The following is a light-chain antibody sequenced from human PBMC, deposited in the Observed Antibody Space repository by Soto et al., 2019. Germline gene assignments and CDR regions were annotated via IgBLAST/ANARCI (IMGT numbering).Light chain of an antibody. V-gene: IGKV4-1*01. J-gene: IGKJ2*01. CDR1: QSVLYSSNDKNY. CDR2: WAS. CDR3: QQYYSSPDT. Sequence: DIVMTQSPDSPAVSLGERATINCKSSQSVLYSSNDKNYLAWYQQKPGQPPKLLIYWASTPESGVPDRFSGSGSGTDFTLTISSLQAEDVAVYYCQQYYSSPDTFGQGTMLEIK.